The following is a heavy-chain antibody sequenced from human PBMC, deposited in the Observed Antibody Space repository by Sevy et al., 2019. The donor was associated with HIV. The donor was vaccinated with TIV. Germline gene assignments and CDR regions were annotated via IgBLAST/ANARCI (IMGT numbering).Heavy chain of an antibody. Sequence: GGSLRLSCAASGFNFGSYAMSWVRQAPGKGLEWVSAISGSGGSPYYADSVKGRFTISRDNSKNTLDLQMNSLRAEDTAIYYCAKDNHYDSRGYYYGMRPSEGAFDIWGQGTMVTVSS. CDR2: ISGSGGSP. J-gene: IGHJ3*02. CDR3: AKDNHYDSRGYYYGMRPSEGAFDI. D-gene: IGHD3-22*01. V-gene: IGHV3-23*01. CDR1: GFNFGSYA.